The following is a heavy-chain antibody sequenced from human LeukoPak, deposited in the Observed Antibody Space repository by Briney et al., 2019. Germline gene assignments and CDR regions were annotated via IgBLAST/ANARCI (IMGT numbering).Heavy chain of an antibody. CDR1: GGSFSGYY. V-gene: IGHV4-34*01. CDR3: ASRRGPFDY. CDR2: ISHSGST. J-gene: IGHJ4*02. Sequence: SETLSLTCAVYGGSFSGYYWSWIRQPPGKGLEWIGEISHSGSTNYNPSLKSRVTISVDTSKNQFSLKLSSVTAADTAVYYCASRRGPFDYWGQGTLVTVSS.